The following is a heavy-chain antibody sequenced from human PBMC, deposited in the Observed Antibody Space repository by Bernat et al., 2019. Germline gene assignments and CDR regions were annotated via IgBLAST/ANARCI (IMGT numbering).Heavy chain of an antibody. CDR3: ARHDYDFWSGYYLDYYYYYGMDV. CDR2: IYYSGST. D-gene: IGHD3-3*01. CDR1: GGSISSSSYY. V-gene: IGHV4-39*01. Sequence: QLQLQESGPGLVKPSETLSLTCTVSGGSISSSSYYWGWIRQPPGKGLEWIGSIYYSGSTYYNPSLKSRVTISVDTSKNQFSLKLSSVTAADTAVYYCARHDYDFWSGYYLDYYYYYGMDVWDQGTTVTVSS. J-gene: IGHJ6*02.